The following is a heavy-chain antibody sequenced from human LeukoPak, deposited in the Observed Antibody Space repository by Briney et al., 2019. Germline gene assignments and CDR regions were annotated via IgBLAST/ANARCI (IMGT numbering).Heavy chain of an antibody. CDR1: GYTFTRYY. CDR2: INPSGGST. D-gene: IGHD2-2*01. CDR3: ARESGDCSSTSCQALDY. V-gene: IGHV1-46*01. J-gene: IGHJ4*02. Sequence: ASVKVSCKASGYTFTRYYMHWVRQAPGQGLEWMGIINPSGGSTSYAQKFQGRVTMTRDMSTSTVYMELSSLRSEDTAVYYCARESGDCSSTSCQALDYWGQGTLVTVSS.